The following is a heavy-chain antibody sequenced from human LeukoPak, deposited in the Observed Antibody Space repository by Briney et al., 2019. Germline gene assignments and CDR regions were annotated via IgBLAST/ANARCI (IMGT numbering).Heavy chain of an antibody. J-gene: IGHJ4*02. V-gene: IGHV3-23*01. D-gene: IGHD4-17*01. CDR2: ISGSGGST. CDR1: GFTFSTYG. Sequence: GGSLRLSCAASGFTFSTYGMTWVRQTPGKGLEWVSSISGSGGSTYYADSVKGQSTISRDNSKNTLYLQMNSLRAEDTAIYYCAKERPTTTAFDYWGQGTLVTVSS. CDR3: AKERPTTTAFDY.